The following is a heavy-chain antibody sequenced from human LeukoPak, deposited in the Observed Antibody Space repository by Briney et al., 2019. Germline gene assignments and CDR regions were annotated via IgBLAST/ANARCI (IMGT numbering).Heavy chain of an antibody. CDR2: VSCSTLYL. D-gene: IGHD3-10*01. CDR3: AKPKHGGSVDF. V-gene: IGHV3-21*04. Sequence: GSLRLSCAASTFNSSTYSLKWVRQAPGKGLEWVASVSCSTLYLYHTASLKGRFTLTRDNSKNTLYLQMNSLRAEDTAVYYCAKPKHGGSVDFWGQGTLVTVSS. J-gene: IGHJ4*02. CDR1: TFNSSTYS.